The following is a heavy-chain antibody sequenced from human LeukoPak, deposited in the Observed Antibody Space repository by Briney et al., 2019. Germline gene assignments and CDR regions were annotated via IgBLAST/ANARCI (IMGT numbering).Heavy chain of an antibody. D-gene: IGHD3-10*01. CDR1: GYSFTDYW. Sequence: GESLKISCKGSGYSFTDYWISWVRQMPGKGLEWMGRIDPTDSYTNYSPSFQGQVTISADKSISTAYLQWSSLKASDTAMYYCARQHGSGSYYSRAIDYWGQGTLVTVSS. CDR3: ARQHGSGSYYSRAIDY. V-gene: IGHV5-10-1*04. J-gene: IGHJ4*02. CDR2: IDPTDSYT.